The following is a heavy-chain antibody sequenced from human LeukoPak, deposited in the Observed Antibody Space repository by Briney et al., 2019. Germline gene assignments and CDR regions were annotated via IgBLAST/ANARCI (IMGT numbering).Heavy chain of an antibody. CDR1: GGTFSSYA. CDR2: IIPIFGTA. CDR3: ARDNCSSTSCYRLYYYYYGMDV. V-gene: IGHV1-69*13. Sequence: SVKVSCKASGGTFSSYAISWVRQAPGQGLEWMGGIIPIFGTADYAQKFQGRVTITADESTSTAYMELSSLRSEDTAVYYCARDNCSSTSCYRLYYYYYGMDVWGKGTTVTVSS. D-gene: IGHD2-2*01. J-gene: IGHJ6*04.